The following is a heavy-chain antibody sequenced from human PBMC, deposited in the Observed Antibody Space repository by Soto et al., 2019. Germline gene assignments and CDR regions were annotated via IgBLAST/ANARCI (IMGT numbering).Heavy chain of an antibody. J-gene: IGHJ3*02. CDR1: GGTFSSYA. CDR3: ARDYDSSGYMGDAFDI. CDR2: IIPIFGTA. Sequence: SVKVSCKASGGTFSSYAISWVRQAPGQGLEWMGGIIPIFGTANYAQKFQGRVTITADKSTSTAYMELSSLTSDDTAVYYCARDYDSSGYMGDAFDIWGQGTMVNVS. V-gene: IGHV1-69*06. D-gene: IGHD3-22*01.